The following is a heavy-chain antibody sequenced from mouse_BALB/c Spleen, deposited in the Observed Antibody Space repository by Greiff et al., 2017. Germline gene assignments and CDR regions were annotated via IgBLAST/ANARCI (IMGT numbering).Heavy chain of an antibody. CDR2: IWSGGST. CDR1: GFSLTSYG. Sequence: QVQLQQSGPGLVQPSQCLSITCTVSGFSLTSYGVHWVRQSPGKGLEWLGVIWSGGSTDYNAAFISRLSISKDNSKSQVFFKMNSLQANDTAIYYCARMGFDAMDYWGQGTSVTVSA. CDR3: ARMGFDAMDY. J-gene: IGHJ4*01. D-gene: IGHD4-1*01. V-gene: IGHV2-2*02.